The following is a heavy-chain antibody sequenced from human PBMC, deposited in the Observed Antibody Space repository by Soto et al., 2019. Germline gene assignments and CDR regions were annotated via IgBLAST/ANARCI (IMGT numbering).Heavy chain of an antibody. CDR2: IYHSGST. CDR3: DRARIGEDGRFDL. Sequence: SETLSLTCAVSGGSISSGGYSWSWIRQPPGKGLEWIGYIYHSGSTYYNPSLKSRVTISVDRSKNQFSLKLSSVTAADTAVYYCDRARIGEDGRFDLWGQGTLVTVSS. V-gene: IGHV4-30-2*01. D-gene: IGHD1-26*01. CDR1: GGSISSGGYS. J-gene: IGHJ5*02.